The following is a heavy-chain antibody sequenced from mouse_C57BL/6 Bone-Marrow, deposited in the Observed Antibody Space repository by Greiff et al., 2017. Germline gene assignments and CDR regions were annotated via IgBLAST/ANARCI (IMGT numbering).Heavy chain of an antibody. CDR1: GFTFSDYG. J-gene: IGHJ2*01. V-gene: IGHV5-15*01. CDR3: ARLRRGNFDY. CDR2: FSNLAYSI. Sequence: EVKLVESGGGLVQPGGSLKLSCAASGFTFSDYGMAWVRQAPRKGPEWVAFFSNLAYSIYYADTVTGRFTISRENAKNTLYLEMRSLRSEDTAMYYCARLRRGNFDYWGQGTTLTVAS.